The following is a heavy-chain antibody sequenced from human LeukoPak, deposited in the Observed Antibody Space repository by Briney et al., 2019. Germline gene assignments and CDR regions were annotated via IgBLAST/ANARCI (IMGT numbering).Heavy chain of an antibody. CDR1: GFTFSSYA. D-gene: IGHD6-13*01. Sequence: PGGSLRLSCAASGFTFSSYAMSWVRQAPGKGLEWVSAISGSGGSTYYADFVKGRFTISRDNSKNTLYLQMNSLRAEDTAVYYCAKGLPLAAAGTVVAFDIWGQGTMVTVSS. J-gene: IGHJ3*02. CDR2: ISGSGGST. CDR3: AKGLPLAAAGTVVAFDI. V-gene: IGHV3-23*01.